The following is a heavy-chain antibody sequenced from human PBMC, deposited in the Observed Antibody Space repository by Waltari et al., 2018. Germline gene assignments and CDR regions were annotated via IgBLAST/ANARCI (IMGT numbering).Heavy chain of an antibody. CDR1: GYTFTSFD. Sequence: QVQLVQSGAEVKKPGASVKVSCKASGYTFTSFDINWVRQPTRQGLEWMGWINPNRGNTSYAQKFQGRVTITRNTSISTAYMELSSLRSEDTAVYYCARATYYDFWSGQYGMDVWGQGTTVTVSS. J-gene: IGHJ6*02. CDR2: INPNRGNT. CDR3: ARATYYDFWSGQYGMDV. D-gene: IGHD3-3*01. V-gene: IGHV1-8*03.